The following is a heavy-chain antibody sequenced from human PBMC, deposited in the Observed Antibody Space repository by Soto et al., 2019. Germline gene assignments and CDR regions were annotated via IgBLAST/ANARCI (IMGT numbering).Heavy chain of an antibody. D-gene: IGHD6-6*01. CDR3: ASPYTSSFAFDI. CDR2: TIPIFGTP. Sequence: QVQLVQSGAEVKKPGSSVKVSCKASGGTLSIYGSSWVRQAPGQGLEWMGGTIPIFGTPNYAQKFQGRVTLTADKSTSTAYMELSSLRSEDTAVYYCASPYTSSFAFDIWGQGTVVTVSS. V-gene: IGHV1-69*06. CDR1: GGTLSIYG. J-gene: IGHJ3*02.